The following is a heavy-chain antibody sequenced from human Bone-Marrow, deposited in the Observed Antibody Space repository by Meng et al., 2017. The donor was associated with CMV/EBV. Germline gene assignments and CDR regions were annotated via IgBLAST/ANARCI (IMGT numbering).Heavy chain of an antibody. J-gene: IGHJ3*02. D-gene: IGHD1-7*01. V-gene: IGHV1-18*01. CDR3: ARGKGKLELLDAFDI. Sequence: ASVKVSCKASGYTFTSYGISWVRQAPGQGLEWMGWISAYNGNTNYAQKLQGRVTMTTDTSTSTAYMELRSLRSEGTAVNYCARGKGKLELLDAFDIWGQGRMVTVSS. CDR2: ISAYNGNT. CDR1: GYTFTSYG.